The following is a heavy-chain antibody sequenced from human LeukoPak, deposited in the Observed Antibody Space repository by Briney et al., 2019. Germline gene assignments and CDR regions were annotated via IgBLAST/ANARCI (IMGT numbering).Heavy chain of an antibody. CDR1: GLTFTSSA. D-gene: IGHD1-26*01. J-gene: IGHJ4*02. CDR3: AADRGYSGSYY. Sequence: ASVKVSCKASGLTFTSSAVQWVRQARGQRLEWIGWIVVGSGNTNYAQKFQERVTITRDMSTSTAYMELSSLRSEDTAVYYCAADRGYSGSYYWGQGTLVTVSS. CDR2: IVVGSGNT. V-gene: IGHV1-58*01.